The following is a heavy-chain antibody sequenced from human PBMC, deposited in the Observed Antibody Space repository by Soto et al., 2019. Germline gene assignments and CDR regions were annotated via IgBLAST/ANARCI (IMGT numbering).Heavy chain of an antibody. CDR3: ARESEDLTSNFDY. Sequence: EVQLVESGGGLVKPGGSLRLSCAASGFTFTRDSMNWFRQAPGKGLEWVSSISSTTNYRYYGDSMKGRFTISRDNAKNSLYLEMNSLRAEDTAVYYCARESEDLTSNFDYWGQGTLVTVSS. CDR2: ISSTTNYR. V-gene: IGHV3-21*06. J-gene: IGHJ4*02. CDR1: GFTFTRDS.